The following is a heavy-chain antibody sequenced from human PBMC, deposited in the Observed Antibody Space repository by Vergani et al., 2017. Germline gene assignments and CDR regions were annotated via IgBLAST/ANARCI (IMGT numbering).Heavy chain of an antibody. Sequence: QVTLKESGPVLVKPTQTLTLTCTFSGFSLSTSGVGVGWIRQPPGKALEWLAHIFSNDEKSYSTSLKSRLTISKDTSKSQVVLTMTNMDPVDTATYYCARIFLGDGYDGNWFDPWGQGTLVTVSS. D-gene: IGHD5-24*01. CDR3: ARIFLGDGYDGNWFDP. V-gene: IGHV2-26*01. CDR2: IFSNDEK. J-gene: IGHJ5*02. CDR1: GFSLSTSGVG.